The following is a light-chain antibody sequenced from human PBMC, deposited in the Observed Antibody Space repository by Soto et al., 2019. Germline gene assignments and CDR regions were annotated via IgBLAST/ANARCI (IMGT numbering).Light chain of an antibody. CDR1: QSVLYNSNNKNY. CDR3: NQFYNTPRT. J-gene: IGKJ1*01. V-gene: IGKV4-1*01. CDR2: WAY. Sequence: DIVMTQSPDSLAVSLGERATINCKSSQSVLYNSNNKNYLAWYQQKPGQPHKLLFYWAYTRESGVHDRFSGSGSGTDFTLTIRSLQAEDVAVYYCNQFYNTPRTFGQGTKVDIK.